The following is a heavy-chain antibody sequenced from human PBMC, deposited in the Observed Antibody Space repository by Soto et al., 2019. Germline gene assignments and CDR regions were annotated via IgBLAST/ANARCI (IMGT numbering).Heavy chain of an antibody. CDR2: IYYSGST. D-gene: IGHD2-15*01. J-gene: IGHJ6*02. Sequence: QVQLQESGPGLVKPSQTLSLTCTVSGGSISSGGYYWSWIRQHPGKGLEWIGYIYYSGSTYYNPSLKSRVTISVDTSKNQFSLKLSSVTAADTAVYYCARTIVVVVAAPSVMDVWGQGTTVTVSS. CDR3: ARTIVVVVAAPSVMDV. CDR1: GGSISSGGYY. V-gene: IGHV4-31*03.